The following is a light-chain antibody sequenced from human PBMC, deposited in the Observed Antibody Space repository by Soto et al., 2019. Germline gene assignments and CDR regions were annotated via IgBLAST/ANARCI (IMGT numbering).Light chain of an antibody. CDR2: KAS. Sequence: DIQMTQSPSTLSASVGDRVTITCRASQSISSWLAWYQQTPGKAPKLLIYKASILESGVPSRFSGSGSGTEFTLTISSLQPDDFATYYCQQSNSYPSTFGQGTKVEIK. V-gene: IGKV1-5*03. J-gene: IGKJ1*01. CDR1: QSISSW. CDR3: QQSNSYPST.